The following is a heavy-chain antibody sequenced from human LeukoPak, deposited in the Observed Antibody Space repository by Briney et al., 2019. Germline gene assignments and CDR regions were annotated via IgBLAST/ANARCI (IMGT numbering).Heavy chain of an antibody. D-gene: IGHD2-15*01. V-gene: IGHV3-30*03. CDR3: ARELADIVVVVAATPTSLDY. Sequence: GGSLRLSCAASGFTFSSYGMHWVRQAPGKGLEWVAVISYDVINKFYADSVKGRFTISRDNSKNTLYLQMNSLRAEDTAVYHCARELADIVVVVAATPTSLDYWGQGTLVTVSS. CDR1: GFTFSSYG. CDR2: ISYDVINK. J-gene: IGHJ4*02.